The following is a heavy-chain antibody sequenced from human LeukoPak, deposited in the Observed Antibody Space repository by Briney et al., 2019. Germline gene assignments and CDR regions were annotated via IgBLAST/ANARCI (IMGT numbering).Heavy chain of an antibody. J-gene: IGHJ4*02. CDR1: GSTFSSDS. Sequence: GGSLRLSCAASGSTFSSDSMNWVRQAPGKGLEWVAYISSSSSTIYYADSVKGRFTISRDNAKNSLYLQMNSLRAEDTAVYYCARDQARNDYGDYENFDYWGQGTLVTVSS. CDR2: ISSSSSTI. V-gene: IGHV3-48*04. D-gene: IGHD4-17*01. CDR3: ARDQARNDYGDYENFDY.